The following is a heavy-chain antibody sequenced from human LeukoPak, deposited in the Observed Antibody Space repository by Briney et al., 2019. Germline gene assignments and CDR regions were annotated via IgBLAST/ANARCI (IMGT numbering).Heavy chain of an antibody. CDR2: IIPILGIA. V-gene: IGHV1-69*04. D-gene: IGHD3-22*01. J-gene: IGHJ4*02. CDR1: GGTFSSYA. CDR3: AGGYYYDSSSN. Sequence: SVKVSCKASGGTFSSYAISWVRQAPGQGLERMGRIIPILGIANYAQKFQGRVTITADKSTSTAYMELSSLRSEDTAVYYCAGGYYYDSSSNWGQGTLVTVSS.